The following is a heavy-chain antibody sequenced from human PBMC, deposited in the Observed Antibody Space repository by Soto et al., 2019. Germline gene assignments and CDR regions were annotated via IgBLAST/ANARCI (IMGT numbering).Heavy chain of an antibody. D-gene: IGHD6-6*01. Sequence: GGSLRLSCAASGFTFSSYSMDWVRQAPGKGLEWVSYISSSSSTIYYADSVKGRFTISRDNAKNSLYLQMNSLRDEDTAVYYCARPEYSSSSYGMDVWGQGTTVTVSS. CDR3: ARPEYSSSSYGMDV. V-gene: IGHV3-48*02. CDR2: ISSSSSTI. J-gene: IGHJ6*02. CDR1: GFTFSSYS.